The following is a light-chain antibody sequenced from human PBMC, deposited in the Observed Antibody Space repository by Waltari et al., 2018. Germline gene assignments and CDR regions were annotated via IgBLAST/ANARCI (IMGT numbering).Light chain of an antibody. CDR3: MQALQTPT. CDR1: QSLLHSNGYNY. Sequence: DIVMTQSPPSLPVTPGEPASISCRSSQSLLHSNGYNYLDWYLQKPGQSPQLLIYLGSNRASGVPDRFSGSGSGTDFTLQISRVEAEDVGVYYCMQALQTPTFGGGTKVEIK. J-gene: IGKJ4*01. V-gene: IGKV2-28*01. CDR2: LGS.